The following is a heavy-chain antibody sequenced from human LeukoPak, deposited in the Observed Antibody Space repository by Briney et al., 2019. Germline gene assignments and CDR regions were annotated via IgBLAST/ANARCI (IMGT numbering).Heavy chain of an antibody. V-gene: IGHV3-30-3*01. CDR1: GFTFSSYA. Sequence: GGSLRLSCAASGFTFSSYAMHWVRQAPGKGLEWVAVISYDGSNKYYADSVKGRFTISRDNSKNTLYLQMNSLRAEDTAVYYCARDTDIAVALGTFDYWGQGTLVTVSS. CDR2: ISYDGSNK. J-gene: IGHJ4*02. D-gene: IGHD6-19*01. CDR3: ARDTDIAVALGTFDY.